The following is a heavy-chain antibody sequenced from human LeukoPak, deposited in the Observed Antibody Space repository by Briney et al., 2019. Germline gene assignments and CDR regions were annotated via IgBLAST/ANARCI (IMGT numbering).Heavy chain of an antibody. CDR3: ARAPPYNSGWYVDY. Sequence: GASVKVSCKASGYTFTGYYMHWVRQAPGQGLEWMGWINPNSGGTNYAQKFQGRVTMTRDTSISTAYMELSRLRSDDTAVYYCARAPPYNSGWYVDYWGQGTLVTVSS. CDR2: INPNSGGT. V-gene: IGHV1-2*02. J-gene: IGHJ4*02. CDR1: GYTFTGYY. D-gene: IGHD6-19*01.